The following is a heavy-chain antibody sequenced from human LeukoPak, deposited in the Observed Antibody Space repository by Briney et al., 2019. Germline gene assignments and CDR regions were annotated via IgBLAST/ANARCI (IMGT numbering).Heavy chain of an antibody. CDR2: ISSSSSYM. CDR1: GFTFRAYS. J-gene: IGHJ3*02. D-gene: IGHD3-3*01. V-gene: IGHV3-21*01. CDR3: ARDRDYDFWSGYDAFDI. Sequence: GGSLRLSCAASGFTFRAYSMNWVRQAPGKGLEWVSSISSSSSYMYYADSVKGRFTISRDNAKNSLFLQMNSLRAEDTAVYYCARDRDYDFWSGYDAFDIWGQGTMVTVSS.